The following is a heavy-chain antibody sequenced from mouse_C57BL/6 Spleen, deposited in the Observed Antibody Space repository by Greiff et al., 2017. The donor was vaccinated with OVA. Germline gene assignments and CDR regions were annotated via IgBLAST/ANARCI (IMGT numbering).Heavy chain of an antibody. CDR1: GYTFTDYY. D-gene: IGHD1-1*01. Sequence: EVQLQPSGPELVKPGASVKISCKASGYTFTDYYMNWVKQSHGKSLEWIGDINPNNGGTSYNQKFKGKATLTVDKSSSTAYMELRSLTSEDSAVYYCARGELLLKYFDVWGTGTTVTVSS. J-gene: IGHJ1*03. CDR3: ARGELLLKYFDV. V-gene: IGHV1-26*01. CDR2: INPNNGGT.